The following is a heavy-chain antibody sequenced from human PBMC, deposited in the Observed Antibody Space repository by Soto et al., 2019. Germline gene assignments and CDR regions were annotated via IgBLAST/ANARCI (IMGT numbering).Heavy chain of an antibody. CDR3: ARAHGGDRYFQH. V-gene: IGHV1-69*13. Sequence: ASVKVSCKASGGTLRIYAISWVRQAPGQGLEWMGGIIPIFGTANYAQKFQGRVTITADESTSTAYMELSSLRSEDTAVYYCARAHGGDRYFQHWGQGTLVTVSS. CDR1: GGTLRIYA. CDR2: IIPIFGTA. J-gene: IGHJ1*01. D-gene: IGHD2-21*02.